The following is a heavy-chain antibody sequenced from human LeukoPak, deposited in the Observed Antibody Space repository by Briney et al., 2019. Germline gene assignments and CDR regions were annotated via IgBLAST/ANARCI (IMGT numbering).Heavy chain of an antibody. Sequence: SVKVSCKASGGTFSSYAISWVRQAPGQGLEWMGGIIPIFGTANYAQKFQGRVTITADESTSTAYMELSSLRSEDTAVYYCATSMAAIVGATSWFDPWGQGTLVTVSS. CDR1: GGTFSSYA. J-gene: IGHJ5*02. V-gene: IGHV1-69*01. D-gene: IGHD1-26*01. CDR3: ATSMAAIVGATSWFDP. CDR2: IIPIFGTA.